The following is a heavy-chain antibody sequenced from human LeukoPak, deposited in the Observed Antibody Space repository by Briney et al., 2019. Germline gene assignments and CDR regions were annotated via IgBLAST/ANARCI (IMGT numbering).Heavy chain of an antibody. D-gene: IGHD3-22*01. J-gene: IGHJ4*02. CDR1: GYTFTSYG. CDR2: ISAYNGNT. CDR3: ARGSAYYDSSGYGFDY. Sequence: ASVKVSCKASGYTFTSYGISWVRQAPGHGLEWMGWISAYNGNTNYAQKLQGRVTMTTDTSTGTAYMELRSLRSDDTAVYYCARGSAYYDSSGYGFDYWGQGTLVTVSS. V-gene: IGHV1-18*01.